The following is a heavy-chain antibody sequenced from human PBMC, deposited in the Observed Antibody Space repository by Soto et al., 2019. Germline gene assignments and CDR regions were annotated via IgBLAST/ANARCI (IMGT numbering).Heavy chain of an antibody. Sequence: GGSLRLSCEASGFTFSIYAMTWVRQAPGKGLEWVSSISGSGVHTYYADSVKGRFAISRDNSKNTLSLQMNSLRAEDTALYYCAKDGSYAFWRGDFEVWGQGATVTVSS. CDR1: GFTFSIYA. CDR2: ISGSGVHT. J-gene: IGHJ6*02. D-gene: IGHD3-3*01. CDR3: AKDGSYAFWRGDFEV. V-gene: IGHV3-23*01.